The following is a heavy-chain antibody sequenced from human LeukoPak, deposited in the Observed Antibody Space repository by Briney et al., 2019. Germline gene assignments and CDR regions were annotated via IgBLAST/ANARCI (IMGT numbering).Heavy chain of an antibody. D-gene: IGHD2-21*02. CDR2: IYYSGST. CDR3: ARHPVAYCGGDCYFDY. CDR1: GGSISSSSYY. J-gene: IGHJ4*02. Sequence: PSETLSLTCTVSGGSISSSSYYWGWIRQPPGKGLEWIGSIYYSGSTYYNPSLKSRVTISVDTSKNQFSLKLSSVTAADTAVYYCARHPVAYCGGDCYFDYWGQGTLVTVSS. V-gene: IGHV4-39*01.